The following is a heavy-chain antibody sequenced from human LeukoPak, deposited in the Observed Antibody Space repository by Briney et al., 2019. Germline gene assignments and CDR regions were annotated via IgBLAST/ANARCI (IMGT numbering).Heavy chain of an antibody. J-gene: IGHJ4*02. CDR1: GDTFTDNY. D-gene: IGHD5-12*01. V-gene: IGHV1-2*02. Sequence: ASVKVSCKASGDTFTDNYMHWVRQAPGQGLEWMGWINPNSGDADYAQKFQGRVTLTRDMSITTVYMELSRLTSDDTAVYYCARDLATVNGIAWYYFDYWGQGTLVTVSS. CDR2: INPNSGDA. CDR3: ARDLATVNGIAWYYFDY.